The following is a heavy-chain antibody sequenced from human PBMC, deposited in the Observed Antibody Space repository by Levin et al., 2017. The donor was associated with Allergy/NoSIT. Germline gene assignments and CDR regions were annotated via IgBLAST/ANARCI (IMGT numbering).Heavy chain of an antibody. CDR3: ASGSSSWYAAVY. D-gene: IGHD6-13*01. CDR1: GGSFSGYY. V-gene: IGHV4-34*01. Sequence: SETLSLTCAVYGGSFSGYYWSWIRQPPGKGLEWIGEINHSGSTNYNPPLKSRVTISVDTSKNQFSLKLSSVTAADTAVYYCASGSSSWYAAVYWGQGTLVTVSS. J-gene: IGHJ4*02. CDR2: INHSGST.